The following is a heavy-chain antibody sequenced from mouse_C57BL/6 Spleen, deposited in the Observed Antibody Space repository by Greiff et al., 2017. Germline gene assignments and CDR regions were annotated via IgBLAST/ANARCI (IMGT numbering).Heavy chain of an antibody. Sequence: EVQLQQSGPELVKPGASVKISCKASGYSFTDYNMNWVKQRNGKSLEWIGVINPNYGTTSYNQKFKGKATLTVDQSSSTAYMQLNSLTSEDSAVYCCASHTTVEDRYAMDYWGQGTSVTVSS. J-gene: IGHJ4*01. CDR3: ASHTTVEDRYAMDY. D-gene: IGHD1-1*01. CDR2: INPNYGTT. V-gene: IGHV1-39*01. CDR1: GYSFTDYN.